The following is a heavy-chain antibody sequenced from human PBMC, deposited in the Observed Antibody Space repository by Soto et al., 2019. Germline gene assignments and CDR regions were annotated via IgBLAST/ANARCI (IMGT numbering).Heavy chain of an antibody. CDR3: AASCVACGGFNYSGMDV. V-gene: IGHV4-31*03. CDR1: GGSISSGGYY. Sequence: SETLSLTCTVSGGSISSGGYYWSWIRQHPGKGLEWIGYIYYSGSTYYNPSLKSRVTISVDTSKNQFSLKLSSVTAADTAVYYCAASCVACGGFNYSGMDVWGQGNTVTVS. D-gene: IGHD5-12*01. CDR2: IYYSGST. J-gene: IGHJ6*02.